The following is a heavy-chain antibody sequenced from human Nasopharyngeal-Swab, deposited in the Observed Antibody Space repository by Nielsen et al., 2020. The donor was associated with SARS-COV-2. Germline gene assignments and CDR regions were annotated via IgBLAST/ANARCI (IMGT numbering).Heavy chain of an antibody. CDR2: IWYDGSNK. D-gene: IGHD3-22*01. V-gene: IGHV3-33*01. Sequence: RGSLTLSCAASGFTFSSYGMHWVRQAPGKGLEWVAVIWYDGSNKYYADSVKGRFTISRDNSKNTLYLQMNSLRAEDTAVYYCARDGGSSGYYRGAFDIWGQGTMVTVSS. CDR1: GFTFSSYG. CDR3: ARDGGSSGYYRGAFDI. J-gene: IGHJ3*02.